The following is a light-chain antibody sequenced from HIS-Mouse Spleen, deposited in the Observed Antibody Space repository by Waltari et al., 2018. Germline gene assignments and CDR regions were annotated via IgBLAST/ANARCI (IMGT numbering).Light chain of an antibody. Sequence: QSVLTQPPSASGSPGPRGTIPCSGSSPHPGRNTLTWYPQPPATAPKLLIYSNNQRPSGVPDRFSGSKSGTSASLAISGLQSEDEADYYCAAWDDSLNGLFGGGTKLTVL. CDR3: AAWDDSLNGL. CDR1: SPHPGRNT. J-gene: IGLJ2*01. CDR2: SNN. V-gene: IGLV1-44*01.